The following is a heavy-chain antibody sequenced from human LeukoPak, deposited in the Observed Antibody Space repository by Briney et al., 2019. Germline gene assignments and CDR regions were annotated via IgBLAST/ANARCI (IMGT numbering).Heavy chain of an antibody. V-gene: IGHV4-38-2*01. D-gene: IGHD4-23*01. J-gene: IGHJ4*02. CDR1: GYSISSGYY. Sequence: SETLSLTCAVSGYSISSGYYWGWIRQPPGKGLEWIGSIYHSGSTYYNPSLKSRVTISVDTSKNQFSLKLSSVTAADTAVYYCARHDYGGILFDYWGQGTLGTVSS. CDR3: ARHDYGGILFDY. CDR2: IYHSGST.